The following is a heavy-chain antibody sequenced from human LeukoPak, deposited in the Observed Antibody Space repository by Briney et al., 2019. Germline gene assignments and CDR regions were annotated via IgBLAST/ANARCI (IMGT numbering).Heavy chain of an antibody. CDR1: GFTFSNYA. CDR3: ARARVSGYCSGGSCYYFDY. J-gene: IGHJ4*02. D-gene: IGHD2-15*01. V-gene: IGHV3-23*01. CDR2: ISENGAGT. Sequence: GGSLRLSCASSGFTFSNYAMSWVRQGPGKGLEWVSAISENGAGTYYADSVKGRFTISRDSSTNTLYLQMNSLRAGDTAVYYCARARVSGYCSGGSCYYFDYWGQGTLVTVSS.